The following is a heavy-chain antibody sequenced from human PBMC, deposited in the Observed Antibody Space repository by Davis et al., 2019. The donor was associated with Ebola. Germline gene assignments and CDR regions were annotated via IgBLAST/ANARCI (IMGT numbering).Heavy chain of an antibody. J-gene: IGHJ4*02. Sequence: ASVKVSCKASGYTFTSYAMHWVRQTPGQGLEWMGWLNAGTGNTKYSQKFQDRVTFTWDTSASTAYMELSSLRSEDTAVYFCARGRRGTGAYFDYWGQGTLVTVSS. CDR1: GYTFTSYA. V-gene: IGHV1-3*01. CDR2: LNAGTGNT. CDR3: ARGRRGTGAYFDY. D-gene: IGHD1-14*01.